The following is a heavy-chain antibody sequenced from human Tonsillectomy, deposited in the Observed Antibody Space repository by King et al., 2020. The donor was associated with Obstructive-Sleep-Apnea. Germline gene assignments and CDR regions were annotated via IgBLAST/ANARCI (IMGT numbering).Heavy chain of an antibody. D-gene: IGHD5-24*01. CDR3: ARDRNGFNPIFDY. CDR1: GLTVRSNY. V-gene: IGHV3-66*01. CDR2: FYSGGST. Sequence: EVQLVESGGGLVQPGGSLRLSCEASGLTVRSNYMTWVRQAPGKGLEWVSVFYSGGSTYYADSVKDRFTISRDNSKNALYLQMNNLRVEDTAVYYCARDRNGFNPIFDYWGQGTLVTVSS. J-gene: IGHJ4*02.